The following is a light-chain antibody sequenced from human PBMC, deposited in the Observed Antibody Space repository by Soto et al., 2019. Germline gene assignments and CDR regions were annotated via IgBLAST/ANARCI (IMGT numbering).Light chain of an antibody. V-gene: IGKV4-1*01. Sequence: DIVMTQSPDSLALSLGERATINCKSSQSVLYSSTGRNYLVWYQQKAGQPPKLLIYWASTRESGLPDRFSGCESATDFTLTISNLQAEDVAIYYCQQHHSTPLTFGQGTRLEIK. J-gene: IGKJ5*01. CDR3: QQHHSTPLT. CDR2: WAS. CDR1: QSVLYSSTGRNY.